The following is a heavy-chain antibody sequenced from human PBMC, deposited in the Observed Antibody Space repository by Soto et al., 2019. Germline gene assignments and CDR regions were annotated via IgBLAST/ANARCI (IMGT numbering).Heavy chain of an antibody. CDR2: IRSKAYGGTT. J-gene: IGHJ4*02. Sequence: GGSLRLSCTASGFTFGDYAMSWFRQAPGKGLEWVGFIRSKAYGGTTEYAASVKGRFTISRDDSKSIAYLQMNSLKTEDTAVYYCTRALRYCSGGSCYFDYWGQGTLVTVSS. V-gene: IGHV3-49*03. CDR3: TRALRYCSGGSCYFDY. D-gene: IGHD2-15*01. CDR1: GFTFGDYA.